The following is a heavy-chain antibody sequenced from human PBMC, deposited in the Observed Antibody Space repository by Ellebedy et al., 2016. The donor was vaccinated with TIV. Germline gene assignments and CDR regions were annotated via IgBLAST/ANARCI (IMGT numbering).Heavy chain of an antibody. V-gene: IGHV3-23*01. D-gene: IGHD3-10*01. CDR3: ATDEGIY. Sequence: PGGSLRLSCEASGFTFNTYAMSWVRQAPGKGLEWVATIGGSGDEIHYADSVRGRFSISRDNFKNTLCLQMNSLRAEDTAVYYCATDEGIYWGQGTLVTVSS. CDR2: IGGSGDEI. J-gene: IGHJ4*02. CDR1: GFTFNTYA.